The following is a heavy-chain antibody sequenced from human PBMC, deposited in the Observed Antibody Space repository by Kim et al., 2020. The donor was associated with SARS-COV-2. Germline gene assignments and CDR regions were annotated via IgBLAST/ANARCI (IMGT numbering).Heavy chain of an antibody. CDR3: ARGDVGTGQQLEN. D-gene: IGHD6-13*01. CDR2: IIPIFGTA. Sequence: SVKVSCKASGYTFSSYAISWVRQAPAQGLEWMGVIIPIFGTANYAQKFQGRVTITADESTSTAYMELSSLRSEDTAVYYCARGDVGTGQQLENWGQGTLVTVPS. V-gene: IGHV1-69*13. CDR1: GYTFSSYA. J-gene: IGHJ4*02.